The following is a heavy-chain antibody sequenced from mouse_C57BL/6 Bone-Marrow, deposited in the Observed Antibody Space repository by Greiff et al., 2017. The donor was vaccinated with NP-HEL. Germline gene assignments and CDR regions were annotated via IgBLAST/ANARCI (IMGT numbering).Heavy chain of an antibody. CDR1: GYTFTSYW. D-gene: IGHD1-1*01. CDR2: IHPNSGST. J-gene: IGHJ1*03. Sequence: QVQLQQPGAELVKPGASVKLSCKASGYTFTSYWMHWVKQRPGQGLEWIGMIHPNSGSTNYNEKFKSKATLTVDKSSSTAYMQLSSLTSEDYAVYYCAVTTGVARDWYFDVWGTGTTVTVSS. CDR3: AVTTGVARDWYFDV. V-gene: IGHV1-64*01.